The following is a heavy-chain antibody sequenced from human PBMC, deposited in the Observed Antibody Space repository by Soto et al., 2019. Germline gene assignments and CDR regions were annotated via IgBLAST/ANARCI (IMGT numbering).Heavy chain of an antibody. CDR2: ISSSGTAT. J-gene: IGHJ5*02. CDR3: ARKGPRAARPNH. CDR1: GFTFRDYD. D-gene: IGHD6-6*01. V-gene: IGHV3-11*01. Sequence: QVQLVESGGGLVMPGGSLRLSCAASGFTFRDYDMSWIRQAPGKGQEWVSCISSSGTATYYADSVTGRFTISRDNAKNSLDVEMNSLRVEDSAVYYCARKGPRAARPNHWGQGTLVTVSS.